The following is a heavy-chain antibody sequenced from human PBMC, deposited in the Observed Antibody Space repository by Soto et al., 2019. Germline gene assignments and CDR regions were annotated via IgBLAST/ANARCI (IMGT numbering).Heavy chain of an antibody. CDR1: GGSISSYY. Sequence: SETLSLTCTVSGGSISSYYWSWIRQPPGKGLEWIGYIYYSGSTNYNPSLKSRVTISVDTSKNQFSLKLSSVTAADTAVYYSGRAFRHNYYNYYTLVWGKETTVNVSS. J-gene: IGHJ6*03. V-gene: IGHV4-59*12. CDR3: GRAFRHNYYNYYTLV. CDR2: IYYSGST.